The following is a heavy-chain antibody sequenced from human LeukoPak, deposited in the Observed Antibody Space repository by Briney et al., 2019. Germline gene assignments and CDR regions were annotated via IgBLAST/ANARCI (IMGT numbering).Heavy chain of an antibody. Sequence: GGSLRLSCAASGFTFSSYEMNWVREAPGKGLEWVSYISSNGSTIYYADSVKGRFTISRDNAKNSLYLQMNSLRAEDTAVYYCARGRSILGYFDYWGQGTLVTVSS. CDR3: ARGRSILGYFDY. J-gene: IGHJ4*02. V-gene: IGHV3-48*03. D-gene: IGHD2/OR15-2a*01. CDR2: ISSNGSTI. CDR1: GFTFSSYE.